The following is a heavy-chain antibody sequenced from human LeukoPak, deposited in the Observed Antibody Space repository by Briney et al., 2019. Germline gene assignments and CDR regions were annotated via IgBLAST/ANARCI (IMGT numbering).Heavy chain of an antibody. V-gene: IGHV1-69*05. Sequence: GASVKVSCKASGCTFSNYAISWVRQAPGQGLEWMGEIIPIFGTANYAQKFQGRVTITTDESTGTAYMELSSLRAEDTAVYYCARGGIAVAGDYFDYWGQGTLVTVSS. J-gene: IGHJ4*02. D-gene: IGHD6-19*01. CDR1: GCTFSNYA. CDR3: ARGGIAVAGDYFDY. CDR2: IIPIFGTA.